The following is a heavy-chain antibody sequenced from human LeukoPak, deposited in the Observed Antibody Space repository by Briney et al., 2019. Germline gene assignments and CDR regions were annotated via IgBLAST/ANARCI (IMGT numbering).Heavy chain of an antibody. V-gene: IGHV3-7*01. J-gene: IGHJ3*02. D-gene: IGHD6-13*01. CDR2: IKQDGSKK. CDR3: ARVNPLLAPGTFDI. CDR1: GFTFSSYS. Sequence: PGGSLRLSCAASGFTFSSYSMNWVRQAPGRGLAWVANIKQDGSKKYYGDSVKGRFTISRDNAKNLLYLQLNNLRGEDTAVYYCARVNPLLAPGTFDIWGQGTMVVVSS.